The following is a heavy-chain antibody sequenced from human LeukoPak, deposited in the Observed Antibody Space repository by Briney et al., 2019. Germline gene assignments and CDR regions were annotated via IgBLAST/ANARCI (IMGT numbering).Heavy chain of an antibody. CDR2: MDGIDGST. D-gene: IGHD4-23*01. Sequence: GGSLRLSCAASGFTFGTYAMTWLRQAPGKGLEWVSSMDGIDGSTYYADSVKGRFTVFRDNSKKTVSLQMHSLRREDTAVYYCVKDLLQWYKFDSWGQGTLVIVSS. CDR3: VKDLLQWYKFDS. J-gene: IGHJ4*02. V-gene: IGHV3-23*01. CDR1: GFTFGTYA.